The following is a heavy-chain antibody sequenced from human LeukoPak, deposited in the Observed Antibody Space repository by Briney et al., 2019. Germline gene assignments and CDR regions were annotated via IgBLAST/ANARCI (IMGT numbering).Heavy chain of an antibody. Sequence: GGSLRLSCAASGFTFSSYWMSWVRQAPGKGLEWVANIKQDGSEKYYVDSVKGRFTISRDNAKNSLYLQMNSLRAEDTAVYYCVRDLRQLVGYFDYWGQGTLVTVSS. V-gene: IGHV3-7*01. CDR3: VRDLRQLVGYFDY. J-gene: IGHJ4*02. CDR2: IKQDGSEK. CDR1: GFTFSSYW. D-gene: IGHD6-13*01.